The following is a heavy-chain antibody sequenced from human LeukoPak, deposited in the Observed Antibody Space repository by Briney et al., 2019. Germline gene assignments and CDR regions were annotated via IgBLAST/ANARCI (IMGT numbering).Heavy chain of an antibody. CDR1: GFALNGHG. J-gene: IGHJ4*02. CDR2: ISSSSSNI. D-gene: IGHD2-15*01. Sequence: GGSLRLSCAASGFALNGHGMNWVRQAPGKGLEWVSYISSSSSNIYSADFVKGRFSISRDNAKNSVYLQMNSLRDEDTAVYYCVSQYCSGGSCFSHWGQGTLVTVSS. V-gene: IGHV3-48*02. CDR3: VSQYCSGGSCFSH.